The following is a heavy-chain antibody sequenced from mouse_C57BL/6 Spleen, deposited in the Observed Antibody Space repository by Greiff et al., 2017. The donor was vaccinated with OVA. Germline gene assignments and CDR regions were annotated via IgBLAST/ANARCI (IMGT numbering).Heavy chain of an antibody. CDR1: GYAFSSSW. CDR3: ARSPLMDY. D-gene: IGHD6-1*01. Sequence: LLESGPELVKPGASVKISCKASGYAFSSSWMNWVKQRPGKGLEWIGRIYPGDGDTNYNGKFKGKATLTADKSSSTAYMQLSSLTSEDSAVYFCARSPLMDYWGQGTSVTVSS. CDR2: IYPGDGDT. J-gene: IGHJ4*01. V-gene: IGHV1-82*01.